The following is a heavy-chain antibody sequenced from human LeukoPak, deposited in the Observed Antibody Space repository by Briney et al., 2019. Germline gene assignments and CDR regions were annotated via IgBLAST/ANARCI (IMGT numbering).Heavy chain of an antibody. CDR1: GFTSSTYS. V-gene: IGHV3-21*01. D-gene: IGHD3-16*01. J-gene: IGHJ4*02. Sequence: GGSLRLSCAASGFTSSTYSMNWVRQAPGKGLEWVASISGGNTYIYYPDSLKGRFTISRDNAKNSLFLQMNSLSPEDTAIYYCARSTGVGGPYYFDSWGQGTLVTAAS. CDR2: ISGGNTYI. CDR3: ARSTGVGGPYYFDS.